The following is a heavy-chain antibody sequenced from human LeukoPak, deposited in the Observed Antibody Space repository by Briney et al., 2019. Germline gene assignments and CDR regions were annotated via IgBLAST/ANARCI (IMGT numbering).Heavy chain of an antibody. CDR2: IKQDGSEK. CDR1: GFPFSSYW. CDR3: ARDWWDDAFDI. D-gene: IGHD1-26*01. J-gene: IGHJ3*02. V-gene: IGHV3-7*01. Sequence: PGGSLRLSCAASGFPFSSYWMSWVRQAPGKGLEWVANIKQDGSEKYYVDSVKGRFTISRDNAKNSLYLQMNSLRAEDTAVYYCARDWWDDAFDIWGQGTMVTVSS.